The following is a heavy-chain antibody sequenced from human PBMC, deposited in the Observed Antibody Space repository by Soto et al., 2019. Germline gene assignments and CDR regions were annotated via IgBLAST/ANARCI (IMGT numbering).Heavy chain of an antibody. J-gene: IGHJ6*02. V-gene: IGHV3-13*05. Sequence: EVQLVESGGGLVQPGGSLRLSCEASGFTFRNYDMHWVRQGTGKGLEWVSGISAAGDPDYADSVEGRFTISRANAQTSFFLQMNSLRVGDTAVYYCARTDGDFYGLDVWGQGTTVIVSS. CDR1: GFTFRNYD. CDR3: ARTDGDFYGLDV. CDR2: ISAAGDP.